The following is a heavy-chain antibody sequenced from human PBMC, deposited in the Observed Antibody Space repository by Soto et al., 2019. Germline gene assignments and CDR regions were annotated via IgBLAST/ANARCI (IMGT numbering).Heavy chain of an antibody. J-gene: IGHJ6*02. Sequence: GGSMRLSCAASGFTFSSYGMHWVRQAPGKVLEWVAVISYDGSNKYYADSVKGRFTISRDNSKNTLYLQMNSLRAEDTAVYYCAKAMGDTAMVLSYDYYYYGMDVWGQGTTVTVSS. CDR1: GFTFSSYG. CDR2: ISYDGSNK. V-gene: IGHV3-30*18. CDR3: AKAMGDTAMVLSYDYYYYGMDV. D-gene: IGHD5-18*01.